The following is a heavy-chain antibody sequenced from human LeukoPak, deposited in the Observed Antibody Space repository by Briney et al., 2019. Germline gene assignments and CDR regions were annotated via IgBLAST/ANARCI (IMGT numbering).Heavy chain of an antibody. CDR3: ANGIAVAGDAFDI. Sequence: GASVKVSCKASGYTFTRYYMHWVRQAPGQGLEWRGWINPNSGGTNYAQKFQGRVTMTRDTSISTAYMELSRLRSDDTAVYYCANGIAVAGDAFDIWGQGTMVTVSS. V-gene: IGHV1-2*02. CDR2: INPNSGGT. J-gene: IGHJ3*02. D-gene: IGHD6-19*01. CDR1: GYTFTRYY.